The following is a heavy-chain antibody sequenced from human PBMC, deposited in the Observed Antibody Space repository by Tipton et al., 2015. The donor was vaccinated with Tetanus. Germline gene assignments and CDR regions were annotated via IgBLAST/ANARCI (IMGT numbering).Heavy chain of an antibody. CDR1: GGSISSGGYY. J-gene: IGHJ4*02. CDR3: ARDQARGARGWNYFDY. V-gene: IGHV4-31*11. D-gene: IGHD1-26*01. CDR2: IYNSGST. Sequence: LVKPTQTLSVTCAVSGGSISSGGYYWSWIRQHPGKGLEWIGDIYNSGSTYYNPSLKSRVTILVDTTKYQFSLKLESVTAADTAVYYCARDQARGARGWNYFDYWGQGSLVTVSS.